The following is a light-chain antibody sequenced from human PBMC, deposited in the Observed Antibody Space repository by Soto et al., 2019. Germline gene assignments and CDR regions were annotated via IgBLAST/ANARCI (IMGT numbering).Light chain of an antibody. CDR3: HQLNNFPPFT. CDR2: GAV. V-gene: IGKV1-9*01. Sequence: IELSQSPSALSASIGDRVTVTCRAGQGISNYLAGYQQKPGKAPELLIYGAVTLQSGVPSRFSGSRSGTDFTLTISSLQPDDLATYYCHQLNNFPPFTFGRGTQVD. J-gene: IGKJ3*01. CDR1: QGISNY.